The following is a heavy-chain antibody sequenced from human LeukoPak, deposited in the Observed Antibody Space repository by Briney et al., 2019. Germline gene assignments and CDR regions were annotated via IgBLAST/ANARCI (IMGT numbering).Heavy chain of an antibody. D-gene: IGHD7-27*01. Sequence: PGGSLRLSCAASGFTFSNAWMSWVRQAPGKWLKWVGRIESKTDGGTTDYAAPVKGRFTISRDDSKNTLYLQMNSLKTEDTAVYYCTTDTSGDDYWGQGTLVTVSS. CDR3: TTDTSGDDY. CDR2: IESKTDGGTT. CDR1: GFTFSNAW. J-gene: IGHJ4*02. V-gene: IGHV3-15*04.